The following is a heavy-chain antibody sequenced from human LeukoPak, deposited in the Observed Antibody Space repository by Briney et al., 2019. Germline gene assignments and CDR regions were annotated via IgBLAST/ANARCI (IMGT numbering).Heavy chain of an antibody. CDR1: GFSFADAT. J-gene: IGHJ6*03. V-gene: IGHV3-9*01. CDR3: VKDPYMDV. Sequence: PGGSLRLSCAASGFSFADATMHWVRQVPGKGLEWVSGIDWNSGTMGYADSVKGRFTVSRDNAKNSLYLQMNSLKTEDTALYYCVKDPYMDVWGKGTTVTVSS. CDR2: IDWNSGTM.